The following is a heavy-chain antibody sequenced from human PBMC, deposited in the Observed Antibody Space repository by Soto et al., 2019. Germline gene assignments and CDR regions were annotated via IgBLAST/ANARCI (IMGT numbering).Heavy chain of an antibody. CDR2: ISSNSGSV. Sequence: EVQLVESGGGLVQPGMSLRLSCAASGFTFNEYAMHWVRQVPGKGLEWVSGISSNSGSVGYADSVKGRFTISTDNAKNSLYLQMSSLKAEDTALYYCAKDALTAVGFHFDYWGQGTPVTVSS. D-gene: IGHD4-17*01. CDR3: AKDALTAVGFHFDY. V-gene: IGHV3-9*01. J-gene: IGHJ4*02. CDR1: GFTFNEYA.